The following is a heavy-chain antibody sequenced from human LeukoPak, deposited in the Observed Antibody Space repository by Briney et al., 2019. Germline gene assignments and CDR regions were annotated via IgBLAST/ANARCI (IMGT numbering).Heavy chain of an antibody. V-gene: IGHV3-73*01. CDR2: IRNKANNYAT. J-gene: IGHJ3*02. CDR3: ASLKNSYDSSGYLVTDAFDI. Sequence: PGGSLRLSCAASGFTFSGSTMHWVRQASGKGLEWVGRIRNKANNYATAYAASVKGRFTISRDDSKNTAYLQMNSLKTEDTAVYYCASLKNSYDSSGYLVTDAFDIWGQGTMVTVSS. D-gene: IGHD3-22*01. CDR1: GFTFSGST.